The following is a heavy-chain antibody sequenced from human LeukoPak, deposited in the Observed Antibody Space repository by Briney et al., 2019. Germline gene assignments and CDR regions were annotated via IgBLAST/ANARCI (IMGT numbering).Heavy chain of an antibody. CDR1: GGTFSSYA. D-gene: IGHD3-16*01. CDR3: ARVVWNYYYMDV. CDR2: IIPIFGTA. Sequence: SVKVSCKASGGTFSSYAISWVRQAPGQGLEWMGGIIPIFGTANYAQKFQGRVTITADESTSTAYMELSSLRSEDTAVYYCARVVWNYYYMDVWGKGTTVTVSS. J-gene: IGHJ6*03. V-gene: IGHV1-69*13.